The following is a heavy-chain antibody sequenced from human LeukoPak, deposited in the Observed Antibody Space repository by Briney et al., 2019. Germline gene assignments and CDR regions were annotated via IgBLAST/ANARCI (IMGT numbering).Heavy chain of an antibody. CDR3: ATDWSGSDASFDY. D-gene: IGHD3/OR15-3a*01. Sequence: APVKVSCKVSGYTLTELSMHWVRQAPGKGLEWMGGFDPEDGETIYAQKFQGRVTMTEDTSTDTAYMELSSLRSEDTAVYYCATDWSGSDASFDYWGQGTLVTVSS. J-gene: IGHJ4*02. V-gene: IGHV1-24*01. CDR1: GYTLTELS. CDR2: FDPEDGET.